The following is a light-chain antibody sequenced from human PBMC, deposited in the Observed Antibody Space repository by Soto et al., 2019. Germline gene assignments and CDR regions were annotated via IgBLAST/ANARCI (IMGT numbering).Light chain of an antibody. Sequence: EIVMTQSPATLSVSPGERATLSCRASQSVSSNVAWYQQKPGQAPSLLIYGASTRATGIPARFSGSGSGTEFTLIISSLQSEDFAVYYCQHYDNWPPWTFGQGTKVDIK. CDR1: QSVSSN. CDR2: GAS. CDR3: QHYDNWPPWT. V-gene: IGKV3-15*01. J-gene: IGKJ1*01.